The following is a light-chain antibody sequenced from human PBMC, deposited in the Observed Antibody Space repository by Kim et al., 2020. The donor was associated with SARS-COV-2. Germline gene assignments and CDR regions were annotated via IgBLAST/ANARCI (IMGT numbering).Light chain of an antibody. CDR1: QSVDSRY. J-gene: IGKJ5*01. Sequence: EIVLTQSPDTLSLSPGERATLSCRASQSVDSRYFAWYQQKPGQAPRLLLHHASSRTAGIPDRFSGSGSVTDFTLTISRLEPEDLATYCCQQYGKTPPITFGEGTRLEIK. CDR3: QQYGKTPPIT. V-gene: IGKV3-20*01. CDR2: HAS.